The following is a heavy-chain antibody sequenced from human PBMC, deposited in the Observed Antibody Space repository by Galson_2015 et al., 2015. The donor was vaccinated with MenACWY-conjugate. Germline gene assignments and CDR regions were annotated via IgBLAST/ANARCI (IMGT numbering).Heavy chain of an antibody. D-gene: IGHD5-18*01. Sequence: SLRLSCAASGFTFTGYEFNWVRQAPGKGLEWLSYISKSSSPIYYADSVKGRFTISRDNIKKSLFLEMNSLRAGDTGVYYCARVGTWIHQYFYYMDVWGKGTTVTVSS. CDR3: ARVGTWIHQYFYYMDV. V-gene: IGHV3-48*03. J-gene: IGHJ6*03. CDR1: GFTFTGYE. CDR2: ISKSSSPI.